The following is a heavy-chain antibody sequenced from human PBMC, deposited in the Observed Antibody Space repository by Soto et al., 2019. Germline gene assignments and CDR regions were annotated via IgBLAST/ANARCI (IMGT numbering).Heavy chain of an antibody. D-gene: IGHD6-19*01. CDR3: ARVSGSIRWYRYYFDY. CDR1: GGSISSYY. J-gene: IGHJ4*02. V-gene: IGHV4-59*01. CDR2: IYYTGTT. Sequence: SETLSLTCTVSGGSISSYYWSWIRQPPGKGLEWIGYIYYTGTTNNNPSRKSRVTISVDTSKNQFSLTLSSVTAADTAVYYCARVSGSIRWYRYYFDYWGQGTLVTVS.